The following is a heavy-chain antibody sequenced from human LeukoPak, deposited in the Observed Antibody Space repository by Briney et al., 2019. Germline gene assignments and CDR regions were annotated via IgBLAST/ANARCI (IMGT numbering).Heavy chain of an antibody. CDR2: INTHDGAT. CDR1: GFTFTNYA. CDR3: AKGMNDFWSGHNHGMDV. V-gene: IGHV3-23*01. D-gene: IGHD3-3*01. Sequence: GGSLRLSCVASGFTFTNYAMNWVRQAPGKGLEWVSAINTHDGATQYADSVKGRFTISRDNSKNTVSLQMNSLRAEDTAVYYCAKGMNDFWSGHNHGMDVWGQGTTVTVSS. J-gene: IGHJ6*02.